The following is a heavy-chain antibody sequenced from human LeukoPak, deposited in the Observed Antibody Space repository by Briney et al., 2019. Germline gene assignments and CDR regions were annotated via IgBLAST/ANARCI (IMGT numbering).Heavy chain of an antibody. CDR2: ISWDGGST. CDR3: AKAAEVDTAMVNYYYYMDV. J-gene: IGHJ6*03. CDR1: GFTFDDYA. Sequence: GGSLRLSCAASGFTFDDYAMHWVRQAPGKGLEWVSLISWDGGSTYYADSVKGRFTISRDNSKNSLYLQMNSLRAEDTALYYCAKAAEVDTAMVNYYYYMDVWGKGTTVTVSS. D-gene: IGHD5-18*01. V-gene: IGHV3-43D*03.